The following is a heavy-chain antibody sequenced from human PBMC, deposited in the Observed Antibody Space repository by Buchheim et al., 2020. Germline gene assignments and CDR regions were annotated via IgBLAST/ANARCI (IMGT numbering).Heavy chain of an antibody. CDR3: ARTASKYCSGGSCSGGWFDP. Sequence: QVQLQESGPGLVKPSETLSLTCTVSGGSISSYYWSWIRQPPGKGLEWIGYIYYSGSTNYNPSLKSRVTISVDTSKNQFPLKLSSVTAADTAVYYCARTASKYCSGGSCSGGWFDPWGQGTL. CDR2: IYYSGST. D-gene: IGHD2-15*01. CDR1: GGSISSYY. V-gene: IGHV4-59*01. J-gene: IGHJ5*02.